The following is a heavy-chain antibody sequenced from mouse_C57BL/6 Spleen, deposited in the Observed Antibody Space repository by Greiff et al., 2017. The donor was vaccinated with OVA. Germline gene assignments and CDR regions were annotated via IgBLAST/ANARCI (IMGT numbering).Heavy chain of an antibody. CDR3: ARSGYGSSYGYFDV. Sequence: QVQLQQPGAELVRPGSSVKLSCKASGYTFTSYWMHWVKQRPIQGLEWIGNIDPYAGETHYNQKFKDKATLTVDKSSSTAYMQLSSLTSEDSAVYYCARSGYGSSYGYFDVWGKGTTVTVSS. V-gene: IGHV1-52*01. CDR1: GYTFTSYW. CDR2: IDPYAGET. D-gene: IGHD1-1*01. J-gene: IGHJ1*03.